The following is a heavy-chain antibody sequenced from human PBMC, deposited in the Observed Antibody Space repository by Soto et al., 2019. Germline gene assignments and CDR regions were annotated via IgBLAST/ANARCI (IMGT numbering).Heavy chain of an antibody. Sequence: GGSLRLSCAASAFTVNSDYMSWVRQAPGKGLEWVSVIYIDGRTYYADSVKGRFTVSRDNSKGTLYLQMNSLRAEDTAIYYCATRHYNDNHDYCGQGTLVTVSS. J-gene: IGHJ4*02. D-gene: IGHD4-4*01. CDR1: AFTVNSDY. CDR2: IYIDGRT. CDR3: ATRHYNDNHDY. V-gene: IGHV3-53*01.